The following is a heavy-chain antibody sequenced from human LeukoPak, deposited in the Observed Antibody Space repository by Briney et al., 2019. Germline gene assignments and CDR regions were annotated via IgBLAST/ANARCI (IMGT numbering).Heavy chain of an antibody. J-gene: IGHJ5*02. V-gene: IGHV4-59*12. D-gene: IGHD5-18*01. CDR3: ARGDTAMVPNWFDP. CDR1: GGSISSYY. CDR2: IYYTGST. Sequence: PSETLSLTCTVSGGSISSYYWSWIRQPPGKGLEWIGYIYYTGSTNYNPSLKSRATISVDTSKNQFSLKLSSVTAADTAVYYCARGDTAMVPNWFDPWGQGTLVTVSS.